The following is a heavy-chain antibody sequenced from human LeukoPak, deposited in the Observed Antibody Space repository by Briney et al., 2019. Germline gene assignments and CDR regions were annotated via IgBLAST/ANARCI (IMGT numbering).Heavy chain of an antibody. Sequence: KSSETLSLTCTVSGGSISSYYWSWIRQPPGKGLEWIGYIYTSGSTNYNPSLKSRVTISVDTSKNQFSLKLSSVTAADTAVYYCARASGNYDSSGYYYVGYAFDIWGQGTMVTVSS. J-gene: IGHJ3*02. CDR3: ARASGNYDSSGYYYVGYAFDI. CDR1: GGSISSYY. V-gene: IGHV4-4*09. D-gene: IGHD3-22*01. CDR2: IYTSGST.